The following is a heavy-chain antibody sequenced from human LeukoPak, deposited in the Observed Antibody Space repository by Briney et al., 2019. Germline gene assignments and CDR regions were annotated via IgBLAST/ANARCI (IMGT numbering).Heavy chain of an antibody. CDR2: IYYSGST. CDR3: ARQRYCSSTSCNWFDP. D-gene: IGHD2-2*01. CDR1: GGSINSNSYY. Sequence: PSETLSLTCTVFGGSINSNSYYWGWIRQPPGKGLEYIGNIYYSGSTYYNPSLKSRVTMSVDTSKNQFSLKLSSVTAADTAVYYCARQRYCSSTSCNWFDPWGQGTLVTVSS. V-gene: IGHV4-39*01. J-gene: IGHJ5*02.